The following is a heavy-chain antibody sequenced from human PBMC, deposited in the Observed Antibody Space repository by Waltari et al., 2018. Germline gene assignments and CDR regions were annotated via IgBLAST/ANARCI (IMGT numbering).Heavy chain of an antibody. CDR2: IHYSGST. J-gene: IGHJ4*02. V-gene: IGHV4-39*01. Sequence: QLQLQESGPGLVKPSETLSLTCTVSGGSISSSIYYWGWIRQPPGKGLEWIGSIHYSGSTSYNPSLKSRVTISVDTSKNQFSLKLSSVTAADTAVYYCARRGNYYDSSGYTFDYWGQGTLVTVSS. CDR1: GGSISSSIYY. CDR3: ARRGNYYDSSGYTFDY. D-gene: IGHD3-22*01.